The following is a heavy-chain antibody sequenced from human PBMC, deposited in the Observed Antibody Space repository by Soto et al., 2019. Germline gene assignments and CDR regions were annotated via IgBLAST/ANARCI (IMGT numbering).Heavy chain of an antibody. Sequence: EVQLVESGGGLVQPGGSLRLSCAASGFTFSSYWMSWVRQAPGKGLEWVANIKQDGSEKYYVDSVKGRFTISRDNAKNSLYLQMNSLRAEDTAVYYCARDRNSEYSSGWLPFDYWGQGTLVTVSS. CDR3: ARDRNSEYSSGWLPFDY. V-gene: IGHV3-7*05. D-gene: IGHD6-19*01. J-gene: IGHJ4*02. CDR1: GFTFSSYW. CDR2: IKQDGSEK.